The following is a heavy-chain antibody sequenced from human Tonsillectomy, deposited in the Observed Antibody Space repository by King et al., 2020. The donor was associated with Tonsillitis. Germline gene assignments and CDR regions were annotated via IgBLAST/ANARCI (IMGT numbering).Heavy chain of an antibody. CDR1: GFTFSTYE. D-gene: IGHD4-23*01. J-gene: IGHJ4*02. Sequence: VQLVESGGGLVQPGGSLRLSCAASGFTFSTYEMNWVRQAPGKGLEWISYISSTVRSLYYADSVKGRFTISRDNAKNSLYLQMYSLRAEDTAVYYCARDAVQLTTVVIYYFDYWGQGSLVTVSS. CDR3: ARDAVQLTTVVIYYFDY. CDR2: ISSTVRSL. V-gene: IGHV3-48*03.